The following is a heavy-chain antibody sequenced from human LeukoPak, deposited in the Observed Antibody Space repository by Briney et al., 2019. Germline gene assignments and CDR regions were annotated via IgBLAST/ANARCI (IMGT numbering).Heavy chain of an antibody. CDR3: ARGYSSSQADDYYFDY. CDR1: GFTFSSYD. Sequence: PGGSLRLSCAASGFTFSSYDMHWVRQATGKGLEWVSAIGTAGDTYYPGSVKGRFTISRENAKNSLYLQMNSLRAGDTVVYYCARGYSSSQADDYYFDYWGQGTLVTVSS. V-gene: IGHV3-13*01. CDR2: IGTAGDT. J-gene: IGHJ4*02. D-gene: IGHD6-13*01.